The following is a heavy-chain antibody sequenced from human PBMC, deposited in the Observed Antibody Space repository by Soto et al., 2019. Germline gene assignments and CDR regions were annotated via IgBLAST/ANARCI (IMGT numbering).Heavy chain of an antibody. CDR3: ARDRHYYYGMDV. J-gene: IGHJ6*02. CDR2: IWYDGSNK. V-gene: IGHV3-33*01. CDR1: GFTFSSYG. Sequence: QVQLVESGGGVVQPGRSLRLSCAASGFTFSSYGMHWVRQAPDKGLEWVAVIWYDGSNKYYADSVKGRFTISRDNSKNTLYLQMNSLRAEDTAVYYCARDRHYYYGMDVWGQGTTVTVSS.